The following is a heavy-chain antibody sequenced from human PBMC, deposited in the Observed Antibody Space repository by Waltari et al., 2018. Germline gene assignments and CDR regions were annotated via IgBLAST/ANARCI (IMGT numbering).Heavy chain of an antibody. CDR1: GLSVRSNY. V-gene: IGHV3-53*02. Sequence: EVQLVETGGGLTQPGGSLRLSCVASGLSVRSNYISWVRQAPGRGLWVVWSIYDGGSSYYADSVKCRLTISRDNSKNTVYLQMNSLRVDDTAVYYCARVWRNYHYYGMDVWGQGTTVTVSS. CDR3: ARVWRNYHYYGMDV. J-gene: IGHJ6*02. CDR2: IYDGGSS. D-gene: IGHD3-16*01.